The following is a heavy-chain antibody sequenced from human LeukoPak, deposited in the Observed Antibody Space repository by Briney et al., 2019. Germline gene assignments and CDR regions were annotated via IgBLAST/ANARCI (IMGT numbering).Heavy chain of an antibody. CDR1: GFTFSSYG. Sequence: PGGSLRLSCAVSGFTFSSYGMHWIRQAPGKGLEWVAVIWYDGSNKYYADSVKGRFTISRDNSKNTLYLQMNSLRAEDTAVYYCARDVGAGYFDYWGQGTLVTVSS. CDR3: ARDVGAGYFDY. J-gene: IGHJ4*02. CDR2: IWYDGSNK. V-gene: IGHV3-33*01. D-gene: IGHD1-26*01.